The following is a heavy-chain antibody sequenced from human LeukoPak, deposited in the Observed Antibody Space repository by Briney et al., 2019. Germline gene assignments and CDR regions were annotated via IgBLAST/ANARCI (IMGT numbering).Heavy chain of an antibody. CDR3: ARDPFGLWFGELPEPFDY. CDR2: IYTSGST. Sequence: SQTLSLTCTVSGGSISSGSYYWSWNRQPAGKGLEWIGRIYTSGSTNYNPSLKSRVTISVDTSKNQFSLKLSSVTAADTAVYYCARDPFGLWFGELPEPFDYWGQGTLVTVSS. D-gene: IGHD3-10*01. V-gene: IGHV4-61*02. CDR1: GGSISSGSYY. J-gene: IGHJ4*02.